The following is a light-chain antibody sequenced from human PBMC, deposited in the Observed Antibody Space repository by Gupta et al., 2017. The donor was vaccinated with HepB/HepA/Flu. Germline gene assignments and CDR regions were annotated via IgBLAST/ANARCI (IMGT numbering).Light chain of an antibody. CDR1: QSVLYSSNNKNY. CDR2: WAS. V-gene: IGKV4-1*01. Sequence: DIVMTQSPDSLAVSLGERATINCKSSQSVLYSSNNKNYLAWYQQKPGQPPKLLIYWASTRESGVPYRFSGSRSGTDFTLTISSLQAEDVADYYCQQYYNSPWTFGQGTKVEIK. J-gene: IGKJ1*01. CDR3: QQYYNSPWT.